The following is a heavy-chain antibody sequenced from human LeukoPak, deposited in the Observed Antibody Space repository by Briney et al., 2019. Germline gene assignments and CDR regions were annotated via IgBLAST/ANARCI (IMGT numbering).Heavy chain of an antibody. CDR3: ASNGGSWARPKTEGYYYYYMDV. V-gene: IGHV1-2*06. J-gene: IGHJ6*03. CDR2: INPNSGGT. CDR1: GYTFTGYY. Sequence: GASVKVSCKASGYTFTGYYMHWVRQAPGQGLEWMGRINPNSGGTNYAQKFQGRVTMTRDTSISTAYMELSRLRSDDTAVYYCASNGGSWARPKTEGYYYYYMDVWDKGTTVTVSS. D-gene: IGHD6-13*01.